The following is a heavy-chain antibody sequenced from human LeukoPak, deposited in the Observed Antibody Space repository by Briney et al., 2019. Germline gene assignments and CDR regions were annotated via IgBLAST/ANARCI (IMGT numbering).Heavy chain of an antibody. CDR1: GYTFTGYY. D-gene: IGHD2-2*01. Sequence: ASVKVSCKASGYTFTGYYMHWVRQAPGLGLEWMGWINPNSGGTNYAQKFLGRVTMTRDTSISTAYMELSSLRSDDTAVYYCATLGYCGGTSCYWREDYWGQGTLVTVSS. CDR2: INPNSGGT. J-gene: IGHJ4*02. V-gene: IGHV1-2*02. CDR3: ATLGYCGGTSCYWREDY.